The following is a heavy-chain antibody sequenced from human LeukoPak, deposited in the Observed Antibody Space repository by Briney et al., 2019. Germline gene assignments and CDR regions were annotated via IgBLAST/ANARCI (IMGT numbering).Heavy chain of an antibody. CDR3: AGYCSSTSCSSGVVDY. V-gene: IGHV3-30*03. J-gene: IGHJ4*02. CDR1: GFTFSSYG. Sequence: PGGSLRLSCAASGFTFSSYGMRWVRQAPGKGLEWVAVISYDGSNKYYADSVKGRFTISRDNSKNTLYLQMNSLRAEDTAVYYCAGYCSSTSCSSGVVDYWGQGTLVTVSS. CDR2: ISYDGSNK. D-gene: IGHD2-2*01.